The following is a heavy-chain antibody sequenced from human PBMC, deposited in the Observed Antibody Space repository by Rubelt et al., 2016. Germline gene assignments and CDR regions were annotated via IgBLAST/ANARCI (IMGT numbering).Heavy chain of an antibody. J-gene: IGHJ4*02. CDR3: TTDGSHARFLECHQRTCPDY. V-gene: IGHV3-15*01. Sequence: DYAAPVKGRFTISRDDSKTTLYLQMNSLKTEDTAVYYCTTDGSHARFLECHQRTCPDYWGQGTLVTVSS. D-gene: IGHD3-3*01.